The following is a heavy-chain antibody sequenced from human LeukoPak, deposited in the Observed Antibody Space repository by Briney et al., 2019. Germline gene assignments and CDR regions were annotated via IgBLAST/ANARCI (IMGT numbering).Heavy chain of an antibody. CDR2: IYYSGST. J-gene: IGHJ6*03. CDR1: GGSISSSSYY. V-gene: IGHV4-39*01. CDR3: ARKGAAAGPPYYMDV. D-gene: IGHD6-13*01. Sequence: SETLSLTCTVSGGSISSSSYYWGWIRQPPGKGLEWIGSIYYSGSTYYNPSLKSRVTISVDTSKNQFSLKLSSVTAADTAVYYCARKGAAAGPPYYMDVWGKGTMVTVSS.